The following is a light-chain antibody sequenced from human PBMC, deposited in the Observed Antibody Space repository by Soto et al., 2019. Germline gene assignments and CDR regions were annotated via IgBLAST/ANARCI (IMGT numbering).Light chain of an antibody. J-gene: IGKJ4*01. Sequence: ELVVSQAPSTLSFSPGDRATLSCRASQSVTTFLAWYQQKPGQAPRLLIAHASHRATGIPARFSGSGSGTDFNITISGLEPEDFAVYFCQQRSYWPLTFGGGPKVEIK. CDR3: QQRSYWPLT. CDR1: QSVTTF. V-gene: IGKV3-11*01. CDR2: HAS.